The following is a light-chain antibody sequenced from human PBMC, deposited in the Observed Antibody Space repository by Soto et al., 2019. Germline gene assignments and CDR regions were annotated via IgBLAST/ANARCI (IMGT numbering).Light chain of an antibody. CDR2: GAS. CDR3: QQYHTSPLT. J-gene: IGKJ1*01. CDR1: QSFSSRY. V-gene: IGKV3-20*01. Sequence: ENVLTQSPGTLSLSPGERATLSCRASQSFSSRYLAWYQQKPGLAPRLLIYGASTRATGVPDRFSGSGSGTDFTLTISRLEPEDFALYYCQQYHTSPLTFDQGTKVEIK.